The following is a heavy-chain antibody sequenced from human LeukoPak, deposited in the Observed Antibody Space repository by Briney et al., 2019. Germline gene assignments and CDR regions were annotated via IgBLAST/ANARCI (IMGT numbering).Heavy chain of an antibody. CDR2: INHSGST. J-gene: IGHJ4*02. CDR3: ARDPFGGVIVRNYYFDY. CDR1: GGSFSGYY. Sequence: KTSETLSLTCAVYGGSFSGYYWSWIRQPPGKGLEWIGEINHSGSTNYNPSLKSRVTISVDTSKNQFSLKLSSVTAADTAVYYCARDPFGGVIVRNYYFDYWGQGTLVTVSS. V-gene: IGHV4-34*01. D-gene: IGHD3-16*02.